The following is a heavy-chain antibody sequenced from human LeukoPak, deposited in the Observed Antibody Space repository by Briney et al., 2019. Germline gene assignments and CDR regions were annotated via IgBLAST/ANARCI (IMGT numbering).Heavy chain of an antibody. J-gene: IGHJ4*02. V-gene: IGHV3-48*03. CDR3: AIGYDILTNAFDY. Sequence: PGGSLRLSCAASGFTFSGSAMHWVRQASGKGLEWVSNINRSGNMKYYADSVKGRFTISRDNAKKSLYLQMNSLRAEDTAVYYCAIGYDILTNAFDYWGQGTLVTVSS. CDR2: INRSGNMK. CDR1: GFTFSGSA. D-gene: IGHD3-9*01.